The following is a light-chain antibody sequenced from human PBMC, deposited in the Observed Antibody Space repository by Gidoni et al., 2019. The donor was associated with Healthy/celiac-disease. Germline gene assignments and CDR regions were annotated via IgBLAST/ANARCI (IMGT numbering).Light chain of an antibody. Sequence: DIQMTQSPSSLSASVGDRVTITCRASQSISSYLNWYQQKQGKAPKLLIYAASSLQSGVPSRFSGSGSGTDFTLTISSLHPEDFATYYCQQSYSTPLLTFGPGTKVDIK. J-gene: IGKJ3*01. CDR3: QQSYSTPLLT. CDR2: AAS. V-gene: IGKV1-39*01. CDR1: QSISSY.